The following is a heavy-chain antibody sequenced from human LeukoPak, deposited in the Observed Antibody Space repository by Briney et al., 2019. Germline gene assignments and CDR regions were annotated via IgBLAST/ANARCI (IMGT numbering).Heavy chain of an antibody. CDR1: GGSISSGSYY. D-gene: IGHD3-22*01. CDR3: ARDVVITTEEGYYYYYMDV. J-gene: IGHJ6*03. V-gene: IGHV4-61*02. Sequence: SETLSLTCAVSGGSISSGSYYWSWIRQPAGKGLEWIGRIYTSGSTNYNPSLKSRVTISVDTSKNQFSLKLSSVTAADTAVYYCARDVVITTEEGYYYYYMDVWGKGTTVTISS. CDR2: IYTSGST.